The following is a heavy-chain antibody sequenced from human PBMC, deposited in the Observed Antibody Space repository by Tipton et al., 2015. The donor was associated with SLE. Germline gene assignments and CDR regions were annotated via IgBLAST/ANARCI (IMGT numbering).Heavy chain of an antibody. CDR2: IYYSGST. CDR3: ARGGGFGDLRIAY. Sequence: TLSLTCAVYGGSFSGYYWSWIRQPPGKGLEWIGYIYYSGSTNYNPSLKSRVTISVDTSKNQFSLKLSSVTAADTAVYYCARGGGFGDLRIAYWGQGTLVTVSS. V-gene: IGHV4-59*01. CDR1: GGSFSGYY. D-gene: IGHD3-10*01. J-gene: IGHJ4*02.